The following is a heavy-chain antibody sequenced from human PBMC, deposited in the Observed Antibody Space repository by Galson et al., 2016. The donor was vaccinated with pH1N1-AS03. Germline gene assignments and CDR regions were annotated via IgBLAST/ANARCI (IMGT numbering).Heavy chain of an antibody. CDR1: GFTINNNY. V-gene: IGHV3-53*01. CDR2: IYGGGDT. D-gene: IGHD3-16*01. Sequence: LRLSCAASGFTINNNYMSWVRQAPGKGLEWVSAIYGGGDTFYADSVKGRFTISRDNSKNTVYLQMNSLRVEDTAVYYCAREPWGSTQGEYWGQGTLVTVSS. J-gene: IGHJ4*02. CDR3: AREPWGSTQGEY.